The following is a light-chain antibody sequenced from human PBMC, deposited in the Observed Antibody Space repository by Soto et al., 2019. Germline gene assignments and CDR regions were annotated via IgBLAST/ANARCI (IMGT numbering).Light chain of an antibody. Sequence: EIVMMQSPATLSVSPGERATLSCRASQSVTTNLAWYQHKPGQAPRLLIYGASTRATGIPARFSGSGSGTEFTLTISSLQSEDFAVYYCQQYNNWPPLTFGGGTKVDIK. CDR3: QQYNNWPPLT. V-gene: IGKV3-15*01. CDR1: QSVTTN. CDR2: GAS. J-gene: IGKJ4*01.